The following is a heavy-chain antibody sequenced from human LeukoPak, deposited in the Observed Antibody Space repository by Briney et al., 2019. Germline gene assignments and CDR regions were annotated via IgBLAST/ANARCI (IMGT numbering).Heavy chain of an antibody. Sequence: GGSLRLSCAASGFTFDDYAMHWVRQAPGKGLEWVSSISTSSSYIYYADSVKGRFTISRDNAKNSLYLQMNSLRAEDTAEYYCARPRGNVEMAAIPFDYWGQGTLVTVSS. D-gene: IGHD5-24*01. CDR1: GFTFDDYA. CDR3: ARPRGNVEMAAIPFDY. CDR2: ISTSSSYI. J-gene: IGHJ4*02. V-gene: IGHV3-21*01.